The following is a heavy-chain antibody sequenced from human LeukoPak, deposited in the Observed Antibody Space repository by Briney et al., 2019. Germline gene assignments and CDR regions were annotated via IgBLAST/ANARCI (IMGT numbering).Heavy chain of an antibody. V-gene: IGHV4-39*01. J-gene: IGHJ6*02. CDR2: ISYSGST. CDR1: GGSSSSSSYY. CDR3: ARQAMVRGVPYYYYGMDV. Sequence: SETLSLTCTVSGGSSSSSSYYWGWIRRPPGKGLAWVGSISYSGSTYYNPSLKSRVAISVDTSKNQFSLKLSSVTAADTAVYYCARQAMVRGVPYYYYGMDVWGQGTTVTVSS. D-gene: IGHD3-10*01.